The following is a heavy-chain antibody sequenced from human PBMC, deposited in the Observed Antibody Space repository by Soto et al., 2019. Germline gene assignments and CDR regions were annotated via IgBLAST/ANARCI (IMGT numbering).Heavy chain of an antibody. Sequence: SETLYLTCTVSGGSISSYYWSWIRQPPGKGLEWIGYIYYSGSTNYNPSLKSRVTISVDTSKNQFSLKLSSVTAADTAVYYCARSGGELVVVPAANWFDPWGQGTLVTVSS. CDR3: ARSGGELVVVPAANWFDP. D-gene: IGHD2-2*01. V-gene: IGHV4-59*01. CDR2: IYYSGST. J-gene: IGHJ5*02. CDR1: GGSISSYY.